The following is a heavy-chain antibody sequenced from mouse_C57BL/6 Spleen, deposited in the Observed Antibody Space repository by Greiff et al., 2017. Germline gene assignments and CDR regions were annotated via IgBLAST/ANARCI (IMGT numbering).Heavy chain of an antibody. CDR1: GFTFSDYG. Sequence: EVQLVESGGGLVKPGGSLKLSCAASGFTFSDYGMHWVRQAPEKGLEWVAYISSCSSTIYYADTVKGRFTISRDNAKNTLFLQMTSLRSEDTAMYYCARSGNYVDYYAMDYWGQGTSVTVSS. J-gene: IGHJ4*01. CDR2: ISSCSSTI. D-gene: IGHD2-1*01. V-gene: IGHV5-17*01. CDR3: ARSGNYVDYYAMDY.